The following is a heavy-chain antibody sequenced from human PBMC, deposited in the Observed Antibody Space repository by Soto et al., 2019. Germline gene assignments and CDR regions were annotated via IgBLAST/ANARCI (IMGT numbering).Heavy chain of an antibody. CDR2: IYSGGYT. CDR3: ATPGGGGGY. D-gene: IGHD3-10*01. V-gene: IGHV3-53*01. CDR1: GFTVSNNY. Sequence: EVQLVESGGGLIQPGGSLRLSCAVSGFTVSNNYMSWVRQAPGKGLEGVSVIYSGGYTAYGDSVKGRFTISRDNSKNTLYLKMNGRSPDAPAVYYGATPGGGGGYWGQGTLVTVSS. J-gene: IGHJ4*02.